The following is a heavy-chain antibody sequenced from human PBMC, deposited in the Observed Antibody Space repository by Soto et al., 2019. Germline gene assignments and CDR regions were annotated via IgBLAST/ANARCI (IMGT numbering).Heavy chain of an antibody. V-gene: IGHV3-23*01. D-gene: IGHD6-19*01. CDR1: GFTFRSYD. J-gene: IGHJ3*01. CDR2: ISGSGGST. Sequence: VGSLRLSCAASGFTFRSYDMTWVRQAPGKGLEWVSGISGSGGSTNYADSVKGRFTISRDNPKNTLYLQMSSLRAEDTAVYFCAKVRGMAVTTTGAFDLWGQGTMVTVSS. CDR3: AKVRGMAVTTTGAFDL.